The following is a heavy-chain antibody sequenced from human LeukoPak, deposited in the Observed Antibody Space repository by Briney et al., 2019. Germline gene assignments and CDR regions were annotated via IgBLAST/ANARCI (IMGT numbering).Heavy chain of an antibody. CDR2: ISAYNGNT. J-gene: IGHJ3*02. CDR1: GYTLSSYG. CDR3: ARCSRYYYGSGSYYNSDDDFDI. V-gene: IGHV1-18*04. D-gene: IGHD3-10*01. Sequence: GSVKDSCKASGYTLSSYGVSWVPQAPGQGLEWVGCISAYNGNTQYAQKLQGRVTMTTDTSTRTANMEVRGMRSDDTAMYYCARCSRYYYGSGSYYNSDDDFDIWGQGTMVTVSS.